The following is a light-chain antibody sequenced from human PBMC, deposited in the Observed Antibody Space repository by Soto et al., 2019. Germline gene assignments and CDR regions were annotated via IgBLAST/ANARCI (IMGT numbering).Light chain of an antibody. CDR2: GAF. CDR3: ERTYSTPVT. V-gene: IGKV1-39*01. J-gene: IGKJ5*01. CDR1: QKINNY. Sequence: DIQMTQSPSSLSASVGDRVTVTCRTSQKINNYLNWYQPQPGKAPKILIYGAFSVQSGVPLRLRVIVSGKELTFQIRSLQPEEGAMDYGERTYSTPVTFGQGTRLEIK.